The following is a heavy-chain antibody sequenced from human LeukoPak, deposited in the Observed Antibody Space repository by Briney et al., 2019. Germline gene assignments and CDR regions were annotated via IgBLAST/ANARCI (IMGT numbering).Heavy chain of an antibody. CDR1: GGSISSYY. CDR2: IYYSGST. Sequence: SETLSLTCTVSGGSISSYYWSWIRQPPGKGLEWIGYIYYSGSTNYNPSLKSRVTISVDTSRNQFSLKLNSVTAADTAVYYCARVRYCSSDTCTGSFDIWGQGTKVTVSS. J-gene: IGHJ3*02. D-gene: IGHD2-2*01. V-gene: IGHV4-59*01. CDR3: ARVRYCSSDTCTGSFDI.